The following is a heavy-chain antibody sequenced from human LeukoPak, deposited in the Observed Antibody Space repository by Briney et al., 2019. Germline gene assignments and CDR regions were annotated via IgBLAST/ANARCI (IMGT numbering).Heavy chain of an antibody. V-gene: IGHV4-59*01. CDR3: ASTTVTSGAEYFQH. Sequence: SETLSLTCSVSGGSISSYYWSWIRQPPGRGLEWIGSIHYSGSTSYNSSLKSRVTISVDTSKNQFSLKLSSVTPADSAVYYCASTTVTSGAEYFQHWGQGTLVTVSS. D-gene: IGHD4-17*01. J-gene: IGHJ1*01. CDR2: IHYSGST. CDR1: GGSISSYY.